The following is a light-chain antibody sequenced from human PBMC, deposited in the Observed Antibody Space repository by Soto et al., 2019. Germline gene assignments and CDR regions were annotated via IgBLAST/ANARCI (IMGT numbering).Light chain of an antibody. Sequence: QSALTQPPSVSGAPGQKVTISCTGSSSNIGTGYDVHWYQQLPGTAPKLLIYGTSDRPSGVPDRFSGSKSGTSASLAITGLQAEDEADYYCQSYDSSLTGYGFGTGTKVTVL. CDR2: GTS. CDR3: QSYDSSLTGYG. J-gene: IGLJ1*01. CDR1: SSNIGTGYD. V-gene: IGLV1-40*01.